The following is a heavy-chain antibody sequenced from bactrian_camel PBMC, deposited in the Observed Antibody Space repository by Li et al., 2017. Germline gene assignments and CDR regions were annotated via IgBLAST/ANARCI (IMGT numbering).Heavy chain of an antibody. D-gene: IGHD2*01. CDR2: INRGGGST. J-gene: IGHJ4*01. Sequence: VRLVESGGGSVQAGGSLSVSCAASGFTFSSYAMNWVRQAPGKGLEWVSGINRGGGSTYYADSMKGRFTISRDNATNTVYQQMNSLKPEDTAVYYCVSLVGRPLVHQGTQVTVS. CDR1: GFTFSSYA. V-gene: IGHV3S40*01.